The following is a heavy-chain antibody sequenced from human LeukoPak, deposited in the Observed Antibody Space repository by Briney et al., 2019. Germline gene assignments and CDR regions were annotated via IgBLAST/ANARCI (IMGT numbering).Heavy chain of an antibody. CDR1: GVSISSNSYY. CDR2: VYYTGST. V-gene: IGHV4-39*07. Sequence: SETLSLTCTVSGVSISSNSYYWGWLRQPPGKGLEWVGTVYYTGSTYYNPSLKSRVTISVDTSKKQFSLKLSSVTAADTAVYYCARLFRGIYDYFDYWGQGTLVTVSS. J-gene: IGHJ4*02. CDR3: ARLFRGIYDYFDY. D-gene: IGHD3-10*01.